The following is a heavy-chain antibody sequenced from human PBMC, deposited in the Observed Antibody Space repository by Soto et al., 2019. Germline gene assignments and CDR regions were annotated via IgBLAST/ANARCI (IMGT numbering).Heavy chain of an antibody. J-gene: IGHJ4*02. CDR3: ARAGWDYDILTGYYPQYYFDY. V-gene: IGHV1-69*13. CDR1: GGTFSSYA. D-gene: IGHD3-9*01. CDR2: IIPIFGTA. Sequence: ASVKVSCKASGGTFSSYAISWVRQAPGQGLEWMGGIIPIFGTANYAQKFQGRVTITADESTSTAYMELSSLRSEDTAVYYCARAGWDYDILTGYYPQYYFDYWGQGTLVTVSS.